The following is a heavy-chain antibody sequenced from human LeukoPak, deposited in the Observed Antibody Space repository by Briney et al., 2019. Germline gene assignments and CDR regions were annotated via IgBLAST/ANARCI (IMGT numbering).Heavy chain of an antibody. D-gene: IGHD2-21*02. J-gene: IGHJ4*02. CDR1: GFTFSSYS. CDR2: ISFTNAI. V-gene: IGHV3-69-1*01. Sequence: PGGSLRLSCAASGFTFSSYSMNWVRQAPGKGLEWVSSISFTNAIFYADSVKGRFTISRDNAKNSLYLQMSSLRADDTAVYYCAREQTRGGDLDYWGQGALVTVSS. CDR3: AREQTRGGDLDY.